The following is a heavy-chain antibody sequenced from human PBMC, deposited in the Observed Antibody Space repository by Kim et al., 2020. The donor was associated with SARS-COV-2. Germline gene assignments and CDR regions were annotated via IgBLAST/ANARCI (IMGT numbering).Heavy chain of an antibody. CDR3: TRDRTSGSYYTDY. J-gene: IGHJ4*02. Sequence: GGSLRLSCTASGFTFGDYAMSWFRQAPGKGLEWVGFIRSKAYGGTTEYAASVKGRFTISRDDSKSIAYLQMNSLKTEDTAVYYCTRDRTSGSYYTDYWGQGTLVTVSS. CDR2: IRSKAYGGTT. D-gene: IGHD1-26*01. V-gene: IGHV3-49*03. CDR1: GFTFGDYA.